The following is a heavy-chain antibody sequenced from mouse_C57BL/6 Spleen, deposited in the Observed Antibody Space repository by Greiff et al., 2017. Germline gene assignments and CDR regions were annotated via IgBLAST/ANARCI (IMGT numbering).Heavy chain of an antibody. CDR1: GFTFSDHG. CDR3: ARDDWFAY. CDR2: ISSGSSTI. Sequence: EVQVVESVGCLVQPGWSLKLSCAASGFTFSDHGIHWVRQAPETGLEWVAYISSGSSTIYYADTVKGRFTISTDNAKNTLFLQMTSLRSEDTAMYYCARDDWFAYWGQGTLVAVSA. J-gene: IGHJ3*01. V-gene: IGHV5-17*01.